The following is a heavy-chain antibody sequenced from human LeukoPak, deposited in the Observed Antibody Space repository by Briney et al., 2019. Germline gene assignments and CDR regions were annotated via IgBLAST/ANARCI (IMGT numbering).Heavy chain of an antibody. CDR2: INHSGST. D-gene: IGHD5-18*01. Sequence: SETLSLTCAVYGGSFSGYYWSWIRQPPGKGLERIGEINHSGSTNYNPSLKSRVTISVDTSKSQFSLKLTSVTAADTAVYYCARTTEGGYTYDYFYYYYMDVWGKGATVTISS. J-gene: IGHJ6*03. CDR3: ARTTEGGYTYDYFYYYYMDV. V-gene: IGHV4-34*01. CDR1: GGSFSGYY.